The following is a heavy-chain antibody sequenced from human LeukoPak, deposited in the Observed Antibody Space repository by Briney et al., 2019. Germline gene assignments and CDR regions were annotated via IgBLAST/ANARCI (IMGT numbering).Heavy chain of an antibody. CDR2: IWYDGSNK. V-gene: IGHV3-33*06. Sequence: GGSLRLSCAASGFTFSSYGMHWVRQAPGKGLEWVAVIWYDGSNKYYADSVKGRFTISRDNSKNTLYLQMNSLRAEDTALYYCAKEGSVCTDGICRYFDFWGQGTLVTVSS. CDR1: GFTFSSYG. D-gene: IGHD2-8*01. CDR3: AKEGSVCTDGICRYFDF. J-gene: IGHJ4*02.